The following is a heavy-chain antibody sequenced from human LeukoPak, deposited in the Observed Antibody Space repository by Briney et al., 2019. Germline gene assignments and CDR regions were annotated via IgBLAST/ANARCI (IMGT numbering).Heavy chain of an antibody. Sequence: GGSLRLSSAAPGFTFSSYDTQWGRQGKGKGLGWVSGIVVAADTYYTGSVKGRFTISRQNAQNSLYLQMNSLRVGDTAEYYCARGLPGGFDYWGQGTLVTVSS. J-gene: IGHJ4*02. CDR3: ARGLPGGFDY. CDR2: IVVAADT. D-gene: IGHD2-21*02. V-gene: IGHV3-13*04. CDR1: GFTFSSYD.